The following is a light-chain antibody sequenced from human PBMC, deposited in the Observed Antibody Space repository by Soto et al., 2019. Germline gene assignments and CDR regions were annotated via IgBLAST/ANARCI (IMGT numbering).Light chain of an antibody. V-gene: IGLV1-44*01. CDR3: AAWDDSLNGVV. Sequence: QSVLTQPPSASGTPGQRVTISCSGSSSNIGSNTVNWYQHLPGTAPKLLIYSHNQRPSGVPDRFSGSRSGTSASLAISGLQSEDEADYYCAAWDDSLNGVVFGGGTKVTVL. J-gene: IGLJ2*01. CDR2: SHN. CDR1: SSNIGSNT.